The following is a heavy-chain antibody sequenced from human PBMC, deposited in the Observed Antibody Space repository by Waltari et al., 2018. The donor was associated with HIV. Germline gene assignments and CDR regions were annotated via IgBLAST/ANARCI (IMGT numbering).Heavy chain of an antibody. CDR1: GFTFSSYS. D-gene: IGHD3-16*01. CDR3: ARDTLPSEGFDY. CDR2: ISSSSSYI. J-gene: IGHJ4*02. V-gene: IGHV3-21*01. Sequence: EVQLVESGGGLVKPGGSLRLSCAASGFTFSSYSMNWVRQAPGKGLEWVSSISSSSSYIYYADSVKGRFTISRDNAKNSLYLQMNSLRAEDTAVYYCARDTLPSEGFDYWGQGTLVTVSS.